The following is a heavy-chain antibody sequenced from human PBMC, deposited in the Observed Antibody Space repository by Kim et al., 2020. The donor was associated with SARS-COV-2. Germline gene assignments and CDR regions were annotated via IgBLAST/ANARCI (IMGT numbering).Heavy chain of an antibody. D-gene: IGHD5-18*01. CDR3: ARGLGRGYSYPYYFDY. Sequence: GGSLRLSCAASGFTFSYYYMSWIRQAPGKGLEWVSYISSSSSYTNYADYVKGRFTISRDNAKNSLYLQMNSLRAEDTAVYYCARGLGRGYSYPYYFDYWGQGTLVTVSS. CDR1: GFTFSYYY. CDR2: ISSSSSYT. J-gene: IGHJ4*02. V-gene: IGHV3-11*05.